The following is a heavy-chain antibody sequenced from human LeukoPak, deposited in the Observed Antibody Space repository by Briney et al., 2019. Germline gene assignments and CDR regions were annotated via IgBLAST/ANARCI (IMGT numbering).Heavy chain of an antibody. D-gene: IGHD4-17*01. Sequence: GASVKVSCKASGYTFTSYYMHWVRQAPGQGLEWMGIINPSGGSTSYAQKFQGRVTMTRDTSTSTVYMELSSLRSEDTAVYYCARGADFPTTVPPRYYYYGMDVWGKGTTVTVSS. V-gene: IGHV1-46*01. CDR1: GYTFTSYY. CDR3: ARGADFPTTVPPRYYYYGMDV. CDR2: INPSGGST. J-gene: IGHJ6*04.